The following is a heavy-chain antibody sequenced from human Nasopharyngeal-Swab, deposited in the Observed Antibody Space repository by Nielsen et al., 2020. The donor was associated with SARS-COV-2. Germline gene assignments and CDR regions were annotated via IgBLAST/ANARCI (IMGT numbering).Heavy chain of an antibody. J-gene: IGHJ6*02. CDR3: ARASSRIQLWLPMYYYYGMDV. D-gene: IGHD5-18*01. CDR2: ISAYNGNT. V-gene: IGHV1-18*01. Sequence: WVRQAPGQGLEWMGWISAYNGNTNYAQKLQGRVTMTTDTSTSTAYMELRSLRSDDTAVYYCARASSRIQLWLPMYYYYGMDVWGQGTTVTVSS.